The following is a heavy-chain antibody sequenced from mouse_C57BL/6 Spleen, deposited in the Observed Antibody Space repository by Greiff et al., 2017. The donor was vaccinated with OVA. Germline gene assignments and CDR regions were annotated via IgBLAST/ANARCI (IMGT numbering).Heavy chain of an antibody. J-gene: IGHJ4*01. CDR1: GYTFTDYY. CDR3: AIDGNYGGGAMDY. D-gene: IGHD2-1*01. CDR2: INPNNGGT. Sequence: EVQLQQSGPELVKPGSSVKISCKASGYTFTDYYMNWVKQSHGKSLEWIGDINPNNGGTSYNQKFKGKATLTVDKSSSTAYMELRSLTSEDSAVYYCAIDGNYGGGAMDYWGQGTSVTVSS. V-gene: IGHV1-26*01.